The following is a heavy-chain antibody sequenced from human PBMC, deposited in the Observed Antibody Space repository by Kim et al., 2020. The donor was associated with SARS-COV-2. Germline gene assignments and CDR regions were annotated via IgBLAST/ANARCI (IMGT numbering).Heavy chain of an antibody. V-gene: IGHV4-34*01. J-gene: IGHJ4*02. CDR2: INHSGST. Sequence: SETLSLTCAVYGGSFSGYYWSWIRQPPGKGLEWIGEINHSGSTNYNPSLKSRVTISVDTSKNQFSLKLSSVTAADTAVYYCASEWGGYWGQGTLVTVSS. CDR1: GGSFSGYY. D-gene: IGHD3-16*01. CDR3: ASEWGGY.